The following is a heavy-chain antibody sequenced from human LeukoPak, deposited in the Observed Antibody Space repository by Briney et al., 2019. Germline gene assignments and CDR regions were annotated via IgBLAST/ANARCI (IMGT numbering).Heavy chain of an antibody. Sequence: PSETLSLTCTVSGGSISSGDYYWSWIRQPPGKGLEWIGYIYYSGSTYYNPPLKSRVTISVDTSKNQFSLKLSSVTAADTAVYYCARTNADHGDYYFDYWGQGTLVTVSS. CDR2: IYYSGST. CDR1: GGSISSGDYY. J-gene: IGHJ4*02. V-gene: IGHV4-30-4*01. CDR3: ARTNADHGDYYFDY. D-gene: IGHD1-14*01.